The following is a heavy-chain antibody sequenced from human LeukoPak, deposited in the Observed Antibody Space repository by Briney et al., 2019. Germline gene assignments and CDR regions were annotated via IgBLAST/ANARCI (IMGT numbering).Heavy chain of an antibody. CDR3: AKDHHGSGWSYFYYGMNV. Sequence: GGSVRLSCAACGCTHSGYYMSWMRQARGRGGEGVAVSYSGADTYYADSVKGRSAISRDNSKNTRYLQMNSLKAEDTAVYYCAKDHHGSGWSYFYYGMNVWGQGTTVTVSS. D-gene: IGHD6-19*01. CDR2: SYSGADT. V-gene: IGHV3-53*01. J-gene: IGHJ6*02. CDR1: GCTHSGYY.